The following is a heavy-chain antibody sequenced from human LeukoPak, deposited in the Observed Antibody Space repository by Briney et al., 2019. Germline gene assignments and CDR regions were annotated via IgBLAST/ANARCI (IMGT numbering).Heavy chain of an antibody. J-gene: IGHJ4*02. D-gene: IGHD1-1*01. CDR2: IYHGGSP. CDR1: GVSISSNNW. Sequence: PSGTLSLTCAVSGVSISSNNWCGWVRQPPGKGLEWIGEIYHGGSPNYNPSLKSRVTISVDKSRNHFSLNLSSVTAADTAVYYCARVNINNWHSCDYWGQGTLVTVSS. CDR3: ARVNINNWHSCDY. V-gene: IGHV4-4*02.